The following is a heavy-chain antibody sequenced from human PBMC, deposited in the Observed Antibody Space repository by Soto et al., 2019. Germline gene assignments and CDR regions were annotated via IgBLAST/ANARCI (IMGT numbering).Heavy chain of an antibody. CDR1: GFTFSTYP. D-gene: IGHD4-4*01. CDR3: VKPPVITASYYYYDMDV. V-gene: IGHV3-23*01. Sequence: GASLRLSCAASGFTFSTYPMSWVRQAPGKGLEWVSGISGSGISTYYTDSVKGRFTISRDNSKNTVFLQMNSLRDEDTAVYYCVKPPVITASYYYYDMDVWGQGTTVTVSS. CDR2: ISGSGIST. J-gene: IGHJ6*02.